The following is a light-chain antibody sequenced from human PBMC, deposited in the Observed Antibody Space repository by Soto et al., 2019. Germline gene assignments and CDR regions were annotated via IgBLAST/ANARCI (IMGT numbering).Light chain of an antibody. V-gene: IGKV3-20*01. CDR1: QSVSSSY. J-gene: IGKJ4*01. CDR3: QQYGSSPPLT. Sequence: EIVLTQSPGTLSLSPGERATLSCRASQSVSSSYLAWYRQIPGQAPRLLIYGASSRATGIPDRFSGSGSGTDFTLTISRLEPEDFVVYYCQQYGSSPPLTFGGGTKVDIK. CDR2: GAS.